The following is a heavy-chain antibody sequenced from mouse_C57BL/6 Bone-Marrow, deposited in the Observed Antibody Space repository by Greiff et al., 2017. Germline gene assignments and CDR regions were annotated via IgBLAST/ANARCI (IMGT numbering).Heavy chain of an antibody. CDR2: IRSKSNNYAT. J-gene: IGHJ3*01. CDR3: VRAYYSNYGGFAY. D-gene: IGHD2-5*01. V-gene: IGHV10-1*01. Sequence: EVKLVESGGGLVQPKGSLKLSCAASGFSFNTYAMNWVRQAPGKGLEWVARIRSKSNNYATYYADSVKDRFTISRDDSESMLYLQMNNLKTEDTAMYYCVRAYYSNYGGFAYWGQGTLVTVSA. CDR1: GFSFNTYA.